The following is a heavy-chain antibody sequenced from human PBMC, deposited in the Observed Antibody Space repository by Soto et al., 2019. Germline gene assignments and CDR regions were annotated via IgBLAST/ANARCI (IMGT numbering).Heavy chain of an antibody. CDR2: ISNDGSNK. V-gene: IGHV3-30*18. D-gene: IGHD1-26*01. CDR3: EKDGADTGTYNFDY. J-gene: IGHJ4*02. Sequence: QVQLVESGGGVVQPGMSLSLSCAASGFTFSNYGMHWVRQAPGKGLEWVTLISNDGSNKIYADSVKGRFTISRDNSKNTLYMQMTSLKTEDTAVYYCEKDGADTGTYNFDYWGQGTLVTVSS. CDR1: GFTFSNYG.